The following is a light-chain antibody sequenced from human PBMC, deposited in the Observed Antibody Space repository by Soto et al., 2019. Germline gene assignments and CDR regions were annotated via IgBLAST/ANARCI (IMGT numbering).Light chain of an antibody. CDR3: MQGARWPYT. CDR1: QNLLSSDGNTY. Sequence: LVITQSPLSPPVTGAQAASISSTCTQNLLSSDGNTYLSWFLQRPGQSPRRLIYKVSLRDSGVPDRFSGSGSGTEFTLKISRVEAEDVSVYYCMQGARWPYTFGQGTK. V-gene: IGKV2-30*01. CDR2: KVS. J-gene: IGKJ2*01.